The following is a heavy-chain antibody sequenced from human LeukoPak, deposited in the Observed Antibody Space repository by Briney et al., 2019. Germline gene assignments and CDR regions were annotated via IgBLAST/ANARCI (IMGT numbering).Heavy chain of an antibody. J-gene: IGHJ4*02. Sequence: QPGGSLRLSCAASGFTVSSNYMSWVRQAPGKGLEWVSAISGSGGSTYYADSVKGRFTISRDNSKNTLYLQMNSLRAEDTAVYYCARFSYGSGSKDTDYWGQGTLVTVSS. CDR2: ISGSGGST. V-gene: IGHV3-23*01. CDR1: GFTVSSNY. D-gene: IGHD3-10*01. CDR3: ARFSYGSGSKDTDY.